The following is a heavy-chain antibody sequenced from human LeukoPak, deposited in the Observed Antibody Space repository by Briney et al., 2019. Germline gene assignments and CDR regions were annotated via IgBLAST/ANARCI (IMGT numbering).Heavy chain of an antibody. CDR2: INSDGSNT. Sequence: PGGSLRLSCAASGFTFGSYWMHWVRQAPGKGLVWVSRINSDGSNTKYADSVKGRFSISRDNVKKTLYLQMNSLTAEDTSVYYCVRDIGPVVAMDQWGPGTLVTVSS. J-gene: IGHJ4*02. CDR1: GFTFGSYW. CDR3: VRDIGPVVAMDQ. D-gene: IGHD2-15*01. V-gene: IGHV3-74*03.